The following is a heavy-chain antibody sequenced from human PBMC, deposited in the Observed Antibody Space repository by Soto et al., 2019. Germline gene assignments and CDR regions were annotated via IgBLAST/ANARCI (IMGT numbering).Heavy chain of an antibody. CDR2: ISGSGGST. Sequence: EVQLLESGGGLVQPGGSLRLSCAVSGFTFSSYAMSWVRQAPGKGLEWVSGISGSGGSTYYADSVKGRFTSSRDNSKNTLYLQMNSLRVEDTAVYYCAKAKYSGYDISINFDYWGQGTLATVSS. V-gene: IGHV3-23*01. D-gene: IGHD5-12*01. CDR1: GFTFSSYA. J-gene: IGHJ4*02. CDR3: AKAKYSGYDISINFDY.